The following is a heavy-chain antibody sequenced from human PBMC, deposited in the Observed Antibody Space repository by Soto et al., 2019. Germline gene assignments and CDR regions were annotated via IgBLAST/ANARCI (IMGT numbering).Heavy chain of an antibody. CDR3: AREANPNNHYYHMRIRSWFDP. V-gene: IGHV3-30-3*01. Sequence: GGSLRLSCAASGFTFSSYAMHWVRQAPGKGLEWVAVISYDGSNKYYADSVKGRFTISRDNSKNTLYLQMNSLRAEDTAVYYCAREANPNNHYYHMRIRSWFDPWGQGTLVTVSS. J-gene: IGHJ5*02. CDR2: ISYDGSNK. D-gene: IGHD3-22*01. CDR1: GFTFSSYA.